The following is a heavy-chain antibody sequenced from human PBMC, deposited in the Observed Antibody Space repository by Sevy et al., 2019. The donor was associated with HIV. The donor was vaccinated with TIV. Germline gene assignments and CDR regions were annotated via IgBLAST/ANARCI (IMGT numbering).Heavy chain of an antibody. CDR2: ISHDERTK. CDR1: GFTFSTYA. CDR3: ARDPGNSGNY. Sequence: GGSLRLSCAASGFTFSTYAMHWLRQAPGKGLEWVAVISHDERTKYYADSVKGRFTISRDNSKNTLYLQMDSLRPEDTTIYYCARDPGNSGNYRGQGTLVTVSS. J-gene: IGHJ4*02. D-gene: IGHD1-1*01. V-gene: IGHV3-30*04.